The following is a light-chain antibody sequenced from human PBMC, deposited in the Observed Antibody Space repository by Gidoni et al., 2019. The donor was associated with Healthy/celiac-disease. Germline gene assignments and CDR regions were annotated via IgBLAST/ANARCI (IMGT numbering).Light chain of an antibody. V-gene: IGKV1-33*01. Sequence: DIQLTQSPSSLSASVGDRVTITCQASQDISNYLNWYQQKPGKAPKLLIYDASNLETGVPSRFSGSGSGTDFTFNISSLQAEDIATYYGQQYDNLPVTFGHGTKVDIK. CDR2: DAS. CDR1: QDISNY. CDR3: QQYDNLPVT. J-gene: IGKJ3*01.